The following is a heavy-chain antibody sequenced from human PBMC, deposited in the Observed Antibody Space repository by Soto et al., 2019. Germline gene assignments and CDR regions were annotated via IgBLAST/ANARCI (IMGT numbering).Heavy chain of an antibody. J-gene: IGHJ4*02. CDR1: GGIFSTYA. V-gene: IGHV1-69*01. Sequence: QVQLVQSGAEVKKPGSSVKDSCKASGGIFSTYAISWLRQAPGQGLEWMGGIIPIFGTPNYAQRLQGRVTITADESTSTAYMELSRLRSEDTAVYYCARDRDDYGSGNYYNRIDFWGQGTLVTVSS. CDR2: IIPIFGTP. D-gene: IGHD3-10*01. CDR3: ARDRDDYGSGNYYNRIDF.